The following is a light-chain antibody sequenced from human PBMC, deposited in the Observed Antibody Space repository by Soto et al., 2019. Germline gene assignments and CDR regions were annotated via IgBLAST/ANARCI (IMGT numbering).Light chain of an antibody. V-gene: IGKV1-5*01. CDR1: QSISSW. Sequence: DIQMTQSPSTLSASVGDRVTITCRASQSISSWLAWYQQKPGKAPKLLIYDASSLESGVPSRFSGSGSGTEFTLTISSLQPDDFATYYCQQYNSYSPPPFGGGTKMEIK. CDR2: DAS. J-gene: IGKJ4*01. CDR3: QQYNSYSPPP.